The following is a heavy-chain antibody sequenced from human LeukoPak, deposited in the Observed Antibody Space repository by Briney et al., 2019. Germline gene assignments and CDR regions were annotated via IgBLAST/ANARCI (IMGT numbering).Heavy chain of an antibody. CDR2: ISGSGGST. CDR1: GFTFSSYA. CDR3: AKDLGGGDY. D-gene: IGHD3-16*01. Sequence: PGGSLRLSCAPSGFTFSSYAMSWVRQAPGKGLECVSAISGSGGSTYYADSVKGRFTISRDNSKNTLYLQMNSLISEDTAVYYFAKDLGGGDYWGQGTLVTVSS. V-gene: IGHV3-23*01. J-gene: IGHJ4*02.